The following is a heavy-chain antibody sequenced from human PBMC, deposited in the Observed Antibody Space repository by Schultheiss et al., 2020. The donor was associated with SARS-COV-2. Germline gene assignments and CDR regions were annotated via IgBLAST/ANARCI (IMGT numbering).Heavy chain of an antibody. CDR3: ARDRVVVTEGDYYYGMDV. J-gene: IGHJ6*02. V-gene: IGHV3-48*03. Sequence: GGSLRLSCAASGFTFSSYEMNWVRQAPGKGLEWVSAISGSGGSTYYADSVKGRFTISRDNAKNSLYLQMNSLRAEDTAVYYCARDRVVVTEGDYYYGMDVWGQGTTVTVSS. D-gene: IGHD2-21*02. CDR1: GFTFSSYE. CDR2: ISGSGGST.